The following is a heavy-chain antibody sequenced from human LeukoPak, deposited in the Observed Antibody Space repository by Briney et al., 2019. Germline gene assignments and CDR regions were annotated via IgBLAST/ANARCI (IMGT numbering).Heavy chain of an antibody. D-gene: IGHD1-26*01. Sequence: ASVKVSCKASGYTFTSHYMHWVRQAPGQGLEWMGIINPSGGSTSYAQKFQGRVTMTRDMSTSTVYMELSSLRSEDTAVYYCARDLNGSYKFDYWGQGTLVTVSS. CDR1: GYTFTSHY. CDR3: ARDLNGSYKFDY. V-gene: IGHV1-46*01. J-gene: IGHJ4*02. CDR2: INPSGGST.